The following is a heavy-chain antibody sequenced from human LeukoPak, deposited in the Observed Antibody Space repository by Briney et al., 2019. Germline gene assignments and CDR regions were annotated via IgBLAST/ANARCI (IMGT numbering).Heavy chain of an antibody. D-gene: IGHD3-3*01. CDR3: ARDQGGVVISHGACAFHI. J-gene: IGHJ3*02. CDR2: INSSTTI. V-gene: IGHV3-69-1*02. Sequence: AGGSLRLSCVASGFTFSDYYMNWVPQAPGKGLEWVSSINSSTTIDYADSVKGRFTISRDNAKNSLYLQMDSLSAEDTAVYYCARDQGGVVISHGACAFHIWGQGTLVTVSS. CDR1: GFTFSDYY.